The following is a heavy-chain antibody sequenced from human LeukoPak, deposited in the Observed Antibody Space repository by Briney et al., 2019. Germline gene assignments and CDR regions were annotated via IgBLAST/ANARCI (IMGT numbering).Heavy chain of an antibody. CDR3: ARGDVVVPAAIDITWFDP. V-gene: IGHV4-61*08. CDR2: IYYSGST. CDR1: GGSISSGGYY. J-gene: IGHJ5*02. Sequence: PSETLSLTCTVSGGSISSGGYYWSWIRQHPGKGLEWIGYIYYSGSTNYNPSLKSRVTMSVDTSKNQFSLKLSSVTAADTAVYYCARGDVVVPAAIDITWFDPWGQGTLVTVSS. D-gene: IGHD2-2*01.